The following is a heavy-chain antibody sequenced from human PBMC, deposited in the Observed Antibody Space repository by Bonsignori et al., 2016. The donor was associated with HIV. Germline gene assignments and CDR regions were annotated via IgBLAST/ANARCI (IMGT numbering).Heavy chain of an antibody. CDR3: ARALGSTMFRGVDY. Sequence: WVRQAPGQGLEWMGWISAYNVKTNYAQKLQGRVTMTTDTSTSTAYMELRSLRSDDTAVYYCARALGSTMFRGVDYWGQGTLVTVSS. V-gene: IGHV1-18*01. CDR2: ISAYNVKT. J-gene: IGHJ4*02. D-gene: IGHD3-10*01.